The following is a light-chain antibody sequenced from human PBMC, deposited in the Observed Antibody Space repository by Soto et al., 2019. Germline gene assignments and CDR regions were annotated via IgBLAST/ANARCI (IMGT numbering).Light chain of an antibody. CDR1: SSNIGAGYP. CDR3: AAWDDSLNGQV. Sequence: QSVLTQPPSVSGAPGQRVTISCTGSSSNIGAGYPVHWYQHLPGTAPKLLIQTNNERPSGVPDRFSGSKSGTSVSLAISGLRSEDEATYYCAAWDDSLNGQVFGGGTKLTVL. J-gene: IGLJ3*02. V-gene: IGLV1-47*01. CDR2: TNN.